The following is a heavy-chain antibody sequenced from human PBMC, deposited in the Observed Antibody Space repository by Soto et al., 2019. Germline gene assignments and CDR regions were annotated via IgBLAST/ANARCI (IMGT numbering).Heavy chain of an antibody. CDR3: ARGGHLGFLESLSFDP. V-gene: IGHV1-18*01. Sequence: ASVKVSCKTSGYSFTSYGISRVRQAPGQGLQWMGWISGHNGDVNYAESLQGRVTMTTDTSTSTAYMELRSLRSDDTAVYYCARGGHLGFLESLSFDPWGQGTLVTVSS. CDR1: GYSFTSYG. CDR2: ISGHNGDV. J-gene: IGHJ5*02. D-gene: IGHD3-3*01.